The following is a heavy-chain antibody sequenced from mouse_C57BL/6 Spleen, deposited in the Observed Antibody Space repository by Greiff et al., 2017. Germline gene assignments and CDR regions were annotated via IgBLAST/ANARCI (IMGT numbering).Heavy chain of an antibody. CDR3: ANYDYDYAMDY. D-gene: IGHD2-4*01. V-gene: IGHV1-26*01. J-gene: IGHJ4*01. Sequence: VQLQQSGPELVKPGASVKISCKASGYTFTDYYMNWVKQSHGKSLEWIGDINPNNGGTSYNQKFKGKATLTVDKSSSTAYMELRSLTSEDSAVYYCANYDYDYAMDYWGQGTSVTVSS. CDR2: INPNNGGT. CDR1: GYTFTDYY.